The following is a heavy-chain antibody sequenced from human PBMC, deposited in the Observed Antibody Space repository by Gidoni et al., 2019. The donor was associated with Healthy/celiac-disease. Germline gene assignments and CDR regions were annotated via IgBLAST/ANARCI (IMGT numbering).Heavy chain of an antibody. D-gene: IGHD2-15*01. CDR1: GGSFSGYY. Sequence: QVQLQQWGAGLLKPSETLSLTCAVYGGSFSGYYWSWIRQPPGKGLEWIGESNHSGSTNYNPSLKSRVTISVDTSKNQFSLKLSSVTAADTAVYYCARGDIVVVVAASDAFDIWGQGTMVTVSS. J-gene: IGHJ3*02. CDR2: SNHSGST. CDR3: ARGDIVVVVAASDAFDI. V-gene: IGHV4-34*01.